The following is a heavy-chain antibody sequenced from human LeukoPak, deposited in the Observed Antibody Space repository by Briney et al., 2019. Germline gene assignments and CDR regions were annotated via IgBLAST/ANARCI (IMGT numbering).Heavy chain of an antibody. V-gene: IGHV3-48*03. Sequence: GGSLRLSCAASGFTFSSDEMNWVRQAPGKGLDWVSYISRSGSIVYYADSVKGRFTIPRDNAKNSLYLQMNSLRAEDTAVYYCARGVYDSSPLNYYMDVWGKGTTVTVSS. CDR2: ISRSGSIV. CDR1: GFTFSSDE. CDR3: ARGVYDSSPLNYYMDV. J-gene: IGHJ6*03. D-gene: IGHD3-22*01.